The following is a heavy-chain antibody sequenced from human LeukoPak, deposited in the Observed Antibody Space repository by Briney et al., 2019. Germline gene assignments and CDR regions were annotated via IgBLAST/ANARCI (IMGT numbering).Heavy chain of an antibody. CDR2: ISSSSNYI. Sequence: GGSLRLSCAASGFTFSSYSMNWVRQAPGKGLEWVSSISSSSNYIYYANSVKGRFTISRDNAKNSLYLQMNGLRAEDTAVYYCARDLEMATIKYYFDYWGQGTLVTVSS. CDR3: ARDLEMATIKYYFDY. CDR1: GFTFSSYS. D-gene: IGHD5-24*01. J-gene: IGHJ4*02. V-gene: IGHV3-21*01.